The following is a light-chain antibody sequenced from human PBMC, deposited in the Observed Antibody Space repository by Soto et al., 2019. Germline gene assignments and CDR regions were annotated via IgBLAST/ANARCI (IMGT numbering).Light chain of an antibody. Sequence: DIQMTQSPSTLSASVGDRVTITCRASQSISSWLAWYQQKPGKAPKLLIYDASSLESGVPSRFSGSGSGTEFTITITSLQPDDFATYYCQQYNSYPWTFGHGTKVEIK. CDR1: QSISSW. CDR2: DAS. CDR3: QQYNSYPWT. V-gene: IGKV1-5*01. J-gene: IGKJ1*01.